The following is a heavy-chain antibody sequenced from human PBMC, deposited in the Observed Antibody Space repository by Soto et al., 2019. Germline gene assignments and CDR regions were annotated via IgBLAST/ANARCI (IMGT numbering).Heavy chain of an antibody. J-gene: IGHJ5*02. D-gene: IGHD3-22*01. Sequence: ASVKVSCKASGGTFSSYAISWVRQAPGQGLEWMGGIIPIFGTANYAQKFQGRVTSTADESTSTAYMELSSLRSEDTAVYYCARHLSPYYDSSGYNWFDPWGQGTLVTVSS. V-gene: IGHV1-69*13. CDR3: ARHLSPYYDSSGYNWFDP. CDR2: IIPIFGTA. CDR1: GGTFSSYA.